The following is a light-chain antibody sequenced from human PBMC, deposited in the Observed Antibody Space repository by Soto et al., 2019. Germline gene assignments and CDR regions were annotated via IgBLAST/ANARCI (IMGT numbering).Light chain of an antibody. CDR3: QVWDSSSDLWV. V-gene: IGLV3-21*02. J-gene: IGLJ3*02. CDR2: DDS. CDR1: NIGSKS. Sequence: SYELTQPPSVSVAPGQTARITCGGTNIGSKSVHWYQQKPGQAPVLVVYDDSDRPSGIPERFSGSNSGNTATLTISRVEAGDEADYYCQVWDSSSDLWVFGGGTKVTVL.